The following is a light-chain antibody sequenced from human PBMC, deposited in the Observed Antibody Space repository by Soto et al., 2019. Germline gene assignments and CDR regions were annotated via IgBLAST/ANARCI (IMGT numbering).Light chain of an antibody. CDR1: SSNIGSNT. CDR2: SNN. V-gene: IGLV1-44*01. Sequence: QPVLTQPPSASGTPGQRVTISCSGSSSNIGSNTVNWYQQLPGTAPKLLIYSNNQRPSGVPDRFSGSKSGTSASLAISGLQSEDEADYYCAAWDDSLTGPVVFGGGTKLTVL. J-gene: IGLJ2*01. CDR3: AAWDDSLTGPVV.